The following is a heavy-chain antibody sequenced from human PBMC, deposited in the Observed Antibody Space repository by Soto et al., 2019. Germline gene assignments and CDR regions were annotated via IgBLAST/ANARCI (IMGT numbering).Heavy chain of an antibody. CDR2: ISSSSSYI. V-gene: IGHV3-21*01. D-gene: IGHD2-15*01. J-gene: IGHJ4*02. Sequence: EVQLVESGGGLVKPGGSLRLSCAASGFTFRSYSMNWVRQAPGKRLEWVSSISSSSSYIYYADSVKGRFTISRDNAKNSLYLQMNSLRAEDTAVYYCARDPGYCSGGSCYSVYFDCWGQGTLVTVSS. CDR1: GFTFRSYS. CDR3: ARDPGYCSGGSCYSVYFDC.